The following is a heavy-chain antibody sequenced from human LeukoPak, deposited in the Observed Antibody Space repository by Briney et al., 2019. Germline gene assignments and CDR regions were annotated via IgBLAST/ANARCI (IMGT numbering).Heavy chain of an antibody. CDR3: ASNDFWSGLFDY. CDR2: INPSGGST. D-gene: IGHD3-3*01. V-gene: IGHV1-46*01. J-gene: IGHJ4*02. CDR1: GYTFTSYY. Sequence: GASVKVSCKASGYTFTSYYIHWVRQAPGQGLEWMGMINPSGGSTTFAQKFQGRVSMTRDTSTSTVYMELSRLRSDDTAVYYCASNDFWSGLFDYWGQGTLVTVSS.